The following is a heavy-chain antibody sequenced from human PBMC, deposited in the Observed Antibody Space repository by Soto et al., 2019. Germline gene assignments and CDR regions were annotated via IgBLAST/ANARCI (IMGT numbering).Heavy chain of an antibody. CDR1: GGSISTSNYY. CDR2: MFYSGST. V-gene: IGHV4-39*01. CDR3: ARQSIPIGEVIARDGFDI. J-gene: IGHJ3*02. Sequence: PSETLSLTCSVSGGSISTSNYYWAWIRQPPGKGLEWIGSMFYSGSTDYNPSLKSRVTISADTSKNHFSLKLSSVTAADTAVYYCARQSIPIGEVIARDGFDIWGQGTMVTVSS. D-gene: IGHD3-16*02.